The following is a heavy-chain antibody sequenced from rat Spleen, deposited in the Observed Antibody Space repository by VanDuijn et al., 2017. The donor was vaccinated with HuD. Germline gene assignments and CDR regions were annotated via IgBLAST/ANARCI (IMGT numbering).Heavy chain of an antibody. D-gene: IGHD1-12*02. J-gene: IGHJ3*01. CDR2: ISYSGNT. CDR1: GYSITSYY. V-gene: IGHV3-1*01. CDR3: AKSDGTHYYLPFIY. Sequence: EVQLQESGPGLVKPSQSLSLTCSVTGYSITSYYWGWIRKFPGNKMAWIGHISYSGNTNYNPSLKSRISITRDTSKNQFFLQLNSVTTEDTATYYCAKSDGTHYYLPFIYWGQGTLVTVSS.